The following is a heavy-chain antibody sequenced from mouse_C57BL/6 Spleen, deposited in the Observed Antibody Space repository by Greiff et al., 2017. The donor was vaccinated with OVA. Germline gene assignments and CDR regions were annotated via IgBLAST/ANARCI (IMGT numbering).Heavy chain of an antibody. V-gene: IGHV3-1*01. Sequence: EVKLEESGPGMVKPSQSLSLTCTVTGYSITSGYDWHWIRHFPGNKLEWMGYISYSGSTNYNPSLKSRISITHDTSKNHFFLKLNSVTTEDTATYYCARGWITTVVATRYFDVWGTGTTVTVSS. J-gene: IGHJ1*03. CDR1: GYSITSGYD. D-gene: IGHD1-1*01. CDR2: ISYSGST. CDR3: ARGWITTVVATRYFDV.